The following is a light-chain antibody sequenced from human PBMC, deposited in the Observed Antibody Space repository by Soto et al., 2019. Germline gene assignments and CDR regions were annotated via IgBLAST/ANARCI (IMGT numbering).Light chain of an antibody. J-gene: IGKJ4*01. CDR3: QQRSNWL. CDR1: QTITSY. V-gene: IGKV3-11*01. Sequence: EIVLTQSPATLSLSPGDRATLSCRASQTITSYLAWYQQKPGQAPRLLIYDASNRASGIPARFSGSGSGTDVTLTISSLEPEDFAVYYCQQRSNWLFGGGTKVEIK. CDR2: DAS.